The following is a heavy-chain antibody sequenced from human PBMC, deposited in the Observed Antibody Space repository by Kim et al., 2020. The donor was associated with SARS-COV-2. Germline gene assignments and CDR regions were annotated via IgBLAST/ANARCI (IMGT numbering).Heavy chain of an antibody. D-gene: IGHD3-10*01. CDR3: ARANAKTFGELPPDY. J-gene: IGHJ4*02. V-gene: IGHV3-48*02. CDR1: GFTFSSYS. CDR2: ISSSSSTI. Sequence: GGSLRLSCAASGFTFSSYSMNWVRQAPGKGLEWVSYISSSSSTIYYADSVKGRFTISRDNAKNSLYLQMNSLRDEDTAVYYCARANAKTFGELPPDYWGQGTLVTVSS.